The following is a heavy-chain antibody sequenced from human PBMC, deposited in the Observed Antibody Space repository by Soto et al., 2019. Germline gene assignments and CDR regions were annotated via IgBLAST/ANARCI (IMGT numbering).Heavy chain of an antibody. CDR3: ARDQVAKWAPGSAMVNYYYGMDA. D-gene: IGHD5-18*01. Sequence: ASVKVSGKASGYTFTSYGISWVRQAPGQGLEWMGWISVDDGDTNYAQNFQGRVTMSTDTSTSTAYMEMRSLRSDDTAVYYCARDQVAKWAPGSAMVNYYYGMDAWGQGTTVTVSS. V-gene: IGHV1-18*04. CDR2: ISVDDGDT. J-gene: IGHJ6*02. CDR1: GYTFTSYG.